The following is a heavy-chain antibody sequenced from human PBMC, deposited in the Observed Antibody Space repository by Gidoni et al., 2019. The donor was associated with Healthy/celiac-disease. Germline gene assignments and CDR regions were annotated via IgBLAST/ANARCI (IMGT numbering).Heavy chain of an antibody. CDR2: ISAYNGNT. Sequence: QVQLVQSGAEVKKPGASVKASCKASGYTFTSYGISWVRQAPGQGLEWMGWISAYNGNTNYAQKLQGRVTMTTDTSTSTAYMELRSLRSDDTAVYYCARDQYYYGSGSYYGGGSYYYYGMDVWGQGTTVTVSS. J-gene: IGHJ6*02. D-gene: IGHD3-10*01. V-gene: IGHV1-18*01. CDR1: GYTFTSYG. CDR3: ARDQYYYGSGSYYGGGSYYYYGMDV.